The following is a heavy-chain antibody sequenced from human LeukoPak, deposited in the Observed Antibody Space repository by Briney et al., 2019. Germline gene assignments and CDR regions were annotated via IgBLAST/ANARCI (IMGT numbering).Heavy chain of an antibody. CDR3: AREDIVVVPAAHRGYFQH. J-gene: IGHJ1*01. V-gene: IGHV3-7*01. CDR1: GFTFSSYW. CDR2: IKQDGSEK. D-gene: IGHD2-2*01. Sequence: PGGSLRLSCAASGFTFSSYWMSWVRQAPGKGLEWVANIKQDGSEKYYVDSVKGRFTISRDNSKNTLYLQMNSLRAEDTAVYYCAREDIVVVPAAHRGYFQHWGQGTLVTVSS.